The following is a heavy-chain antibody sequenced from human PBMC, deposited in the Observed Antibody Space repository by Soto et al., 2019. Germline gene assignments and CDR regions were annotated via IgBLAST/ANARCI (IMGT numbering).Heavy chain of an antibody. V-gene: IGHV1-69*02. J-gene: IGHJ6*02. CDR3: ARRYCSSTSCFYGMDV. CDR1: GGTFSSYT. CDR2: IMPILGIA. Sequence: QVQLVQSGAEVKKPGSSVKVSCKASGGTFSSYTISWVRQAPGRGLEWMGRIMPILGIANYAQKFQGRVTITADKSTSTAYMEPSSLRSEDTAVYYCARRYCSSTSCFYGMDVWGQGTTVTVSS. D-gene: IGHD2-2*01.